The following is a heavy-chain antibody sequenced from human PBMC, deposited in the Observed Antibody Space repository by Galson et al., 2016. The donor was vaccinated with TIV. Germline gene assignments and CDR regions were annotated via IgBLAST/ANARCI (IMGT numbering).Heavy chain of an antibody. CDR3: ASQRPAYSSSWYHFDD. CDR2: ISGRRSYI. CDR1: GFTFSSST. Sequence: SLRLSCAASGFTFSSSTMNWVRQAPGKGLEWVSSISGRRSYIYYADSVKGRFTVSGDNAKNSLYLQMNGLRVEDSGVYFCASQRPAYSSSWYHFDDWGQGTPVTVSS. D-gene: IGHD6-13*01. V-gene: IGHV3-21*01. J-gene: IGHJ4*02.